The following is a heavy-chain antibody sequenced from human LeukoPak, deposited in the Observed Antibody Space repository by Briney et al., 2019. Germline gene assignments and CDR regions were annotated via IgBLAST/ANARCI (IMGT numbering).Heavy chain of an antibody. CDR1: GFSFSDYY. D-gene: IGHD3-22*01. CDR2: ISGSGSDL. J-gene: IGHJ6*02. Sequence: GGSLRLSCVACGFSFSDYYMSWIRQAPGRGLEWISYISGSGSDLYYADSVKGRFTISSDDANNSLYLQMNSLRAEDTAVYYCARSIGYYYTMDVWGQGTTVTVSS. V-gene: IGHV3-11*01. CDR3: ARSIGYYYTMDV.